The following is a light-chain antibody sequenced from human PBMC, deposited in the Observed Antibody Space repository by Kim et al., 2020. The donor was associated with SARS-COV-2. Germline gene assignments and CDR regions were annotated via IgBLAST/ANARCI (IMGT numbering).Light chain of an antibody. CDR3: QVWDSSTVV. J-gene: IGLJ2*01. CDR2: QDT. Sequence: SYELTQPPSVSVSPGQTASITCSGDKLGDKYAYWYQQKPGQSPVLVIYQDTKRPSGIPERFSGSNSGNTATLPISGTQPMDEGDYYCQVWDSSTVVFGGGTQLTVL. V-gene: IGLV3-1*01. CDR1: KLGDKY.